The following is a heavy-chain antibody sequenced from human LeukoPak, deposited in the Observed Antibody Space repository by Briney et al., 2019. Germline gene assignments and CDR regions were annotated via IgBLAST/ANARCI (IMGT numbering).Heavy chain of an antibody. D-gene: IGHD3-22*01. CDR2: INHSGST. Sequence: PSETLSLTCAVYGGSFSGYYWSWIRQPPGKGLEWIGEINHSGSTNYNPSLKSRVTISVDTSKNQFSLKLSSVTAADTAVYYCARNDSSAFDYWGQGTLVTVPS. V-gene: IGHV4-34*01. CDR3: ARNDSSAFDY. J-gene: IGHJ4*02. CDR1: GGSFSGYY.